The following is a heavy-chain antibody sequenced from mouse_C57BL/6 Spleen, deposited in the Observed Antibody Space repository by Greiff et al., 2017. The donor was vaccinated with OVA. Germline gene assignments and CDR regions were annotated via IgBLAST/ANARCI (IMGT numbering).Heavy chain of an antibody. V-gene: IGHV1-80*01. CDR1: GYAFSSYW. CDR3: ARDYYGSSYYFDY. J-gene: IGHJ2*01. D-gene: IGHD1-1*01. CDR2: IYPGDGDT. Sequence: QVQLQQSGAELVKPGASVKISCKASGYAFSSYWMNWVKQRPGKGLEWIGQIYPGDGDTNYNGKFKGKATLTADKSSSPAYMQLSSLTSENFAVYFCARDYYGSSYYFDYWGQGTTLTVSS.